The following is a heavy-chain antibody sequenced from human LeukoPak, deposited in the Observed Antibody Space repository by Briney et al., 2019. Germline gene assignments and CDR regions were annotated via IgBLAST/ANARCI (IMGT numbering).Heavy chain of an antibody. V-gene: IGHV4-59*11. D-gene: IGHD2-15*01. Sequence: SETLSLTCTVSGGSISSHYWTWIRQPPVKGLEWIGDISNSGSTSYNPSLKSRVTISIDTSKNQFSLKLSSVTAADTAVYYCGRDALVGYFSYYYMDVWGKRTTVTVSS. CDR1: GGSISSHY. CDR3: GRDALVGYFSYYYMDV. J-gene: IGHJ6*03. CDR2: ISNSGST.